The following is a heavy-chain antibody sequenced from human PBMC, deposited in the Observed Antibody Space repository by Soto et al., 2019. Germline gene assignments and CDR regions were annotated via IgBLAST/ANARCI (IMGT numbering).Heavy chain of an antibody. D-gene: IGHD3-22*01. CDR3: ARDVDYYDSIGYCDL. V-gene: IGHV3-74*01. Sequence: GGSLRLSCAASGFTFSSYWMHWVRQAPGKGLVWVSRINSDGSSTSYADSVKGRFTISRDNAKNTLYLQMNSLRAEDMAVYYFARDVDYYDSIGYCDLWGQGTLVPSPQ. CDR2: INSDGSST. CDR1: GFTFSSYW. J-gene: IGHJ5*02.